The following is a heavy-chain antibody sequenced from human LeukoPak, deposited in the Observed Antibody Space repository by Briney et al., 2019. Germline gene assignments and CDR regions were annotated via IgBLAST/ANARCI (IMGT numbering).Heavy chain of an antibody. V-gene: IGHV4-34*01. J-gene: IGHJ6*03. Sequence: SETLSLTCAVYGGSFSGYYWSWIRQPPGKGLECIGEINHSGSTNYNPSLKSRVTISVDTSKNQFSLKLSSVTAADTAVYYCARSRGGYCSGGSCYSYYYYMDVWGKGTTVTVSS. CDR3: ARSRGGYCSGGSCYSYYYYMDV. D-gene: IGHD2-15*01. CDR1: GGSFSGYY. CDR2: INHSGST.